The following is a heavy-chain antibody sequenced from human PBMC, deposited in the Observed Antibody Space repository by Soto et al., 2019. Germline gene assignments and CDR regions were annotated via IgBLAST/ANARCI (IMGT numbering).Heavy chain of an antibody. CDR2: IIPILGIA. J-gene: IGHJ5*02. D-gene: IGHD5-12*01. Sequence: QVQLVQSGAEVKKPGSSVKVSCKASGGTFSSYTISWVRQAPGQGLEWMGRIIPILGIANYAQKFQGRVTITADKSTSTAYMELSSLRSEDTAVYYCARVLSRDGYNTLPLNWFDPWGQGTLVTVSS. CDR1: GGTFSSYT. V-gene: IGHV1-69*02. CDR3: ARVLSRDGYNTLPLNWFDP.